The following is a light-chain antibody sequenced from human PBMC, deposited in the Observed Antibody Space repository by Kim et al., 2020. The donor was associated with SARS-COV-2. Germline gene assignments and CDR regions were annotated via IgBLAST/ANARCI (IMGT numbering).Light chain of an antibody. CDR1: QSISNH. CDR2: VAS. J-gene: IGKJ4*01. CDR3: QQHKRYPLT. V-gene: IGKV1-8*01. Sequence: ASPGDTATITCRASQSISNHLVWYQQRPGKAPRLLIYVASTWQTGIPARFSGSGSGTDFTLIITSLQSEDFAGYYCQQHKRYPLTFGGGTKVDIK.